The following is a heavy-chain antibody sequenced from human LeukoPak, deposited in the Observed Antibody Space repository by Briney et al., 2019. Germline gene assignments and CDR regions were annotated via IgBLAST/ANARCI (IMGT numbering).Heavy chain of an antibody. D-gene: IGHD3-16*01. CDR3: ARGGAIGVDY. CDR2: IANNGNT. CDR1: GFTFVNYG. Sequence: PLASVKVSCEASGFTFVNYGFTWVRQAPGQGLEGMGWIANNGNTNYAQHLQGRVTLTTDLTTSTAYMELRSLRSGDTGVYFCARGGAIGVDYWGQGTPVTVSS. J-gene: IGHJ4*02. V-gene: IGHV1-18*01.